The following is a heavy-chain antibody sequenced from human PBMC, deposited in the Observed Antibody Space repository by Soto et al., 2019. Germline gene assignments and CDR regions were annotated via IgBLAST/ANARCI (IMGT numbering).Heavy chain of an antibody. CDR3: AKTSPSKTHTSGWFDWFDP. D-gene: IGHD6-19*01. CDR2: INGGGGLI. Sequence: PGVSLRLSCAASGFTFRSYAMTWVRQAPGKGLEWVSTINGGGGLIFYADSVEGRFTISRDNSKNTLYLQMNSLRAEDTAVYYCAKTSPSKTHTSGWFDWFDPWGQGTLVTVSS. V-gene: IGHV3-23*01. J-gene: IGHJ5*02. CDR1: GFTFRSYA.